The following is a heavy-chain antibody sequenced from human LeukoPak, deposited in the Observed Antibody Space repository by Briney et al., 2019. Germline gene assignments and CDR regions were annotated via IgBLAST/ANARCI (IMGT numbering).Heavy chain of an antibody. CDR3: ARGLAKKGLVRITMVRGVSYSGLDV. CDR2: INHSGST. V-gene: IGHV4-34*01. J-gene: IGHJ6*01. D-gene: IGHD3-10*01. Sequence: PSETLSLTCAVYGGSFSGYYWSWIRQPPGKGLEWIGEINHSGSTNYNPSLKSRVTISVDTSKNQFSLKLSSVTAADTAVYYCARGLAKKGLVRITMVRGVSYSGLDVGGKGTRSPSPQ. CDR1: GGSFSGYY.